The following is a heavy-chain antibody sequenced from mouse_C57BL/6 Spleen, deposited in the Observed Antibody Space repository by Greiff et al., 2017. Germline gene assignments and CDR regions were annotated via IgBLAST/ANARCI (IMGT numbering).Heavy chain of an antibody. J-gene: IGHJ2*01. Sequence: QVQLQQPGAELVKPGASVKLSCKASGYTFTSYWMHWVKQRPGQGLEWIGMIHPNSGSTNYNEKFKSKATLTVDKSSSTAYMQLSSLNSAYSAVYYCAVWDVYFDYWGQGTTLTVSS. CDR2: IHPNSGST. CDR3: AVWDVYFDY. V-gene: IGHV1-64*01. CDR1: GYTFTSYW. D-gene: IGHD4-1*01.